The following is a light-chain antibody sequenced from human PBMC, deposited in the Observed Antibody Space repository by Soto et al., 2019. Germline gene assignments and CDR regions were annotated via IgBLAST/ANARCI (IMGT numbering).Light chain of an antibody. CDR2: GAS. V-gene: IGKV1-6*01. Sequence: AIQMTQSPSSLSASVGDRVTITCRASQAIRNDLGWYQQKPGTAPKLLIYGASSLQSGVPSRFSGSGSGTDFTLTISSLQPGDFAVYYCLQDYTYPRTFGQGTKVEVK. CDR1: QAIRND. J-gene: IGKJ1*01. CDR3: LQDYTYPRT.